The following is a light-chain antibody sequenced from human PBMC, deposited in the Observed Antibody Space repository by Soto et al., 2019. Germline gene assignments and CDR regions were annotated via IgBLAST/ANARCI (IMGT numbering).Light chain of an antibody. Sequence: EIVLTQSPGTLSLSPVERATLSCMAVQSVSSSYLAWYQQKPGQAPRLLIYGASSRATGIPDRFSGSGSGTDFTLTISRLEPEDFAVYYCQQYGSSPPVTFGGGTKVDI. V-gene: IGKV3-20*01. CDR2: GAS. CDR3: QQYGSSPPVT. J-gene: IGKJ4*01. CDR1: QSVSSSY.